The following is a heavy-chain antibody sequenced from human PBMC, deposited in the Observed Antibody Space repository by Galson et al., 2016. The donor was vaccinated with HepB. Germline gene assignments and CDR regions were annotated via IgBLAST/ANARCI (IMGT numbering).Heavy chain of an antibody. CDR1: GYTFTHYG. J-gene: IGHJ6*02. D-gene: IGHD1-26*01. CDR3: AREQEVGYGMDV. Sequence: SVKVSCKASGYTFTHYGLNWVRQAPGQGLEWMGWISTDNDNTNYAQKLQGGVTMTTDTSTSTAYMELRSLRSDDTAVYYCAREQEVGYGMDVWGQGTTVTVSS. V-gene: IGHV1-18*01. CDR2: ISTDNDNT.